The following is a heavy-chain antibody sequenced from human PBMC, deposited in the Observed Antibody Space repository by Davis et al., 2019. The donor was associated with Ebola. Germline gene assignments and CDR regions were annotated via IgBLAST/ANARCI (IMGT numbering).Heavy chain of an antibody. CDR3: ARAGHWNYDWFDP. Sequence: SETLSLTCTVSGVSLNSGDYYWSWIRQPPGKGLEWIGSIYYSGSTYYNPSLKSRVTISVDTSKNQFSLKLSSVTAADTAVYYCARAGHWNYDWFDPWGQGTLVTVSS. CDR1: GVSLNSGDYY. D-gene: IGHD1-7*01. CDR2: IYYSGST. J-gene: IGHJ5*02. V-gene: IGHV4-39*01.